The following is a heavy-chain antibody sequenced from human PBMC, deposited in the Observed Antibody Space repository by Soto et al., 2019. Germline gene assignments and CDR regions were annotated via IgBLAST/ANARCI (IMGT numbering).Heavy chain of an antibody. CDR1: GGSISSYY. Sequence: PSETLSLTCTVSGGSISSYYCSWIRQAAGKGLEGIGRIHTCGSPNYTPPLTSRVTMSPDTSKNQLSLKLTSVTAPDTAVYYCATVGTYLDYWGQGTMVTVSS. CDR3: ATVGTYLDY. J-gene: IGHJ4*02. CDR2: IHTCGSP. V-gene: IGHV4-4*07.